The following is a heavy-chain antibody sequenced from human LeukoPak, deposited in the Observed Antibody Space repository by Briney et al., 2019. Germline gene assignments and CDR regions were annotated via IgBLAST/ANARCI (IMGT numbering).Heavy chain of an antibody. CDR1: GFTFSSHA. D-gene: IGHD6-6*01. CDR3: AREQIAARYGLDY. J-gene: IGHJ4*02. V-gene: IGHV3-21*01. Sequence: GGSLRLSCAASGFTFSSHAMNWVRQAPGKGLEWVSAISSSSSYIYYADSVKGRFTISRDNAKNSLYLQMNSLRAEDTAVYYCAREQIAARYGLDYWGQGTLVTVSS. CDR2: ISSSSSYI.